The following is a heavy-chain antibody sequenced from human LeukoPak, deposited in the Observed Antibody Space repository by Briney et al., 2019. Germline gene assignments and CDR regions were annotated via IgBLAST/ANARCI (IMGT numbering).Heavy chain of an antibody. CDR1: GFTFGSYA. CDR3: AKPGEASNYYFDY. J-gene: IGHJ4*02. Sequence: GGSLRLSCAASGFTFGSYAMTWVRQVPGKGLEWVSSLSGTGGTTYYADSVRGRFTISRDNSRNTLYLQMDSLRAEDTALYYCAKPGEASNYYFDYWGQGALVTVSS. D-gene: IGHD2-21*01. CDR2: LSGTGGTT. V-gene: IGHV3-23*01.